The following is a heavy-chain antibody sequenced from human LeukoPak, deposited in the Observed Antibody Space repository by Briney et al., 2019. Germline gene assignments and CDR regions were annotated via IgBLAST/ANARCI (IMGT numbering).Heavy chain of an antibody. CDR1: GFTFNSYE. D-gene: IGHD6-25*01. CDR2: INSRASTM. V-gene: IGHV3-48*03. J-gene: IGHJ4*02. CDR3: ARDSAFDY. Sequence: GGSLRLSCAASGFTFNSYEMNWVRQAPGKGLEWVAYINSRASTMYYADSVKGRFTISRDNAKNSLYLQMNSLRGEDTAVYYCARDSAFDYWGQGTLVTVSS.